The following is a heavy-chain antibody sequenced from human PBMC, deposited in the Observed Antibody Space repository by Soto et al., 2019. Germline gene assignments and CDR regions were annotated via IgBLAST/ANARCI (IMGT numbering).Heavy chain of an antibody. D-gene: IGHD2-8*01. CDR1: GGSISNFY. CDR3: ARAPMVLSRSYFDS. Sequence: SETLSLTCTVSGGSISNFYWSWIRQPPGKGLEWIGYISYSGNTNYNPSLKSRVSISVDTSKNQLSLNLTSVTAADTAVYYCARAPMVLSRSYFDSWGQGTPVSVSS. J-gene: IGHJ4*02. CDR2: ISYSGNT. V-gene: IGHV4-59*01.